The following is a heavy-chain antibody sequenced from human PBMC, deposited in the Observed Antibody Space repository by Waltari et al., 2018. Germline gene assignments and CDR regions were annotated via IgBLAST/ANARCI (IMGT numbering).Heavy chain of an antibody. CDR1: GVYFGSCT. Sequence: EVKWVKSGGGLVQPGGSMRVSCVSAGVYFGSCTQIWIRQAPGKGPEWVAYISASNSYIYYIDPVEGRFTISRDNAKSSLYLDLSRLRVEDTAVYYCARGEQQQLVRTNWFDTWGQGTRVTGSS. CDR3: ARGEQQQLVRTNWFDT. V-gene: IGHV3-21*06. J-gene: IGHJ5*02. CDR2: ISASNSYI. D-gene: IGHD1-1*01.